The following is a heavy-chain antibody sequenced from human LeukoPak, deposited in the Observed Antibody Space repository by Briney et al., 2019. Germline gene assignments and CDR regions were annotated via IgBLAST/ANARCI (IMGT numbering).Heavy chain of an antibody. Sequence: SETLSLTCTVSGGSISSSSYYWGWIRRPPGKGLEWIGSIYYSGSTYYNPSLKSRVTISVDTSKNQFSLKLSSVTAADTAVYYCARYYYDSSGYPVFDYYYYMDVWGKGTTVTVSS. V-gene: IGHV4-39*07. CDR3: ARYYYDSSGYPVFDYYYYMDV. J-gene: IGHJ6*03. D-gene: IGHD3-22*01. CDR2: IYYSGST. CDR1: GGSISSSSYY.